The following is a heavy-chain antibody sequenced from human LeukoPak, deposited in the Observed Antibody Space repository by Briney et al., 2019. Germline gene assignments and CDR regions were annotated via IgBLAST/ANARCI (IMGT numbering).Heavy chain of an antibody. V-gene: IGHV3-74*01. D-gene: IGHD2-15*01. Sequence: GGSLRLSCAASGFTFSTYWMHWVRQAPGKGLVWVSRINTDGSSTYYADSVKGRFTISRDDAKNTLYLQMNSLRAEDTAVYYCARESYCSGGSCYSGRAFDIWGQGTMVTVSS. CDR2: INTDGSST. CDR1: GFTFSTYW. J-gene: IGHJ3*02. CDR3: ARESYCSGGSCYSGRAFDI.